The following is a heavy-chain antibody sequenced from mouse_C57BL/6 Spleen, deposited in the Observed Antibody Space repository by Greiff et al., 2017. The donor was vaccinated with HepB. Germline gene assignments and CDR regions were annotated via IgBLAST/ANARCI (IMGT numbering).Heavy chain of an antibody. D-gene: IGHD1-1*01. V-gene: IGHV1-82*01. CDR1: GYAFSSSW. CDR2: IDPGDGDT. Sequence: VQLQQSGPELVKPGASVKISCKASGYAFSSSWMNWVKQRPGKGLEWIGRIDPGDGDTNYNGKFKGKATLTADKSSSTAYIQLSSLTSEDSAVYFFANNYYGSNFYYWGQGTTLTVSS. CDR3: ANNYYGSNFYY. J-gene: IGHJ2*01.